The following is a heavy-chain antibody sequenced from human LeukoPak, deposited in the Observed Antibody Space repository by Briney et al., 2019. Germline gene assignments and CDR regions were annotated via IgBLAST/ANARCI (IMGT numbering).Heavy chain of an antibody. J-gene: IGHJ4*02. CDR1: GFTFDDYA. CDR2: ISWNSGSI. D-gene: IGHD6-19*01. Sequence: GGSLRLSCAASGFTFDDYAMHWVRQAPGKGLEWVSGISWNSGSIGYADSVKGRFTISRDNAKNSLYLQMNSLRAEDTAVYYCASWPGGWYGEDSWGQGTLVTVSS. CDR3: ASWPGGWYGEDS. V-gene: IGHV3-9*01.